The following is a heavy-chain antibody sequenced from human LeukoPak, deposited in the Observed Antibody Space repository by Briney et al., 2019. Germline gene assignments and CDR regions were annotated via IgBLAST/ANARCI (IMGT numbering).Heavy chain of an antibody. CDR2: IKHDGSEK. CDR3: AIEKMLP. CDR1: GFTFSTYW. D-gene: IGHD3-10*02. Sequence: GGSLRLSCAASGFTFSTYWMNGVRQAPGKGLEWVANIKHDGSEKYYVDSVMGRFTISRDNAKNSLYLQMNSLRAEDTAVYYCAIEKMLPWGQGPLVTVPS. J-gene: IGHJ4*02. V-gene: IGHV3-7*01.